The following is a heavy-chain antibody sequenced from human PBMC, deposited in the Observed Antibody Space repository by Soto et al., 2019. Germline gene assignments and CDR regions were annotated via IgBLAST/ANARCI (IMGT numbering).Heavy chain of an antibody. CDR2: ISSSSSYI. V-gene: IGHV3-21*04. CDR3: AKSTMVRGYEYYYYYYMDV. Sequence: GGSLRLSCAASGFTFSSYSMNWVRQAPGKGLEWVSSISSSSSYIYYADSVKGRFTISRDNAKNSLYLQMNSLRAEDTAVYYCAKSTMVRGYEYYYYYYMDVWGKGTTVTVSS. D-gene: IGHD3-10*01. CDR1: GFTFSSYS. J-gene: IGHJ6*03.